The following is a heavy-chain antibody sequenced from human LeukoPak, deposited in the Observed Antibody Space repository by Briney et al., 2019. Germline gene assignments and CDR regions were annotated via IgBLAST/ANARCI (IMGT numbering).Heavy chain of an antibody. V-gene: IGHV4-38-2*02. Sequence: PSETLSLTCTVSGYSISSGYYWGWIRQPPGKGLEWIGSIYHSGSTYYNPSLKSRVTISVDTSKNQFSLKLSSVTAADTAVFYCARESLWSSSWWIYENYYYYYMDVWGKGTTVTISS. J-gene: IGHJ6*03. CDR2: IYHSGST. D-gene: IGHD6-13*01. CDR1: GYSISSGYY. CDR3: ARESLWSSSWWIYENYYYYYMDV.